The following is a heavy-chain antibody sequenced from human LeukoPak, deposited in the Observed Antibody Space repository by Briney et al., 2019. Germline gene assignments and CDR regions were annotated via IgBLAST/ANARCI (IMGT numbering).Heavy chain of an antibody. CDR2: IIPIFGTA. V-gene: IGHV1-69*13. Sequence: SVKVSCKASGGTFSSYAISWVRQAPGQGLEWMGGIIPIFGTANYAQKFQGRVTITADESTSTAYMELSSLRSEDTAVYYCVRDGNSGSYYYFDYWGQGTLVTVSS. D-gene: IGHD1-26*01. CDR3: VRDGNSGSYYYFDY. J-gene: IGHJ4*02. CDR1: GGTFSSYA.